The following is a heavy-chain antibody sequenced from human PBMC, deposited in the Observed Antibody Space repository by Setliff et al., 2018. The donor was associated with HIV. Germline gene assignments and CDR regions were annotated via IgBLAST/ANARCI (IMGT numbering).Heavy chain of an antibody. CDR3: ARDLAPYYYDSSGDAFDI. CDR1: GFTFSSYA. CDR2: ISYDGSNK. J-gene: IGHJ3*02. V-gene: IGHV3-30*04. D-gene: IGHD3-22*01. Sequence: LRLSCAASGFTFSSYAMHWVRQAPGKGLEWVAVISYDGSNKYYADSVKGRFTISRDNSKNTLYLQMNSLRAEDTAVYYCARDLAPYYYDSSGDAFDIWGQGTMVTVSS.